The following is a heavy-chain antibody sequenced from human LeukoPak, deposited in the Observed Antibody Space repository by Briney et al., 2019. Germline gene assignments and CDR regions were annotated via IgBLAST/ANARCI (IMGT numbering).Heavy chain of an antibody. CDR2: IKSDGSST. D-gene: IGHD6-13*01. CDR3: ARVGGSSSADF. V-gene: IGHV3-74*01. J-gene: IGHJ4*02. Sequence: GGSLRLSCAASGFTFSRFWMQWVRQAPGKGLVWVSRIKSDGSSTSYADSVKGRFTISRDNAKNTLYLQMNSLRAEDTAVYYCARVGGSSSADFWGQGTLVTVSS. CDR1: GFTFSRFW.